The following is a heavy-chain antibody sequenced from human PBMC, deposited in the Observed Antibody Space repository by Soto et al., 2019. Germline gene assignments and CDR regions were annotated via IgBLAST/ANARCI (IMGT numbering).Heavy chain of an antibody. CDR2: ISDYNGNT. Sequence: QVQLVQSGAEVKKPGASVKVSCRASGYTFTSYGISWVRQAPGQGVEWMGWISDYNGNTNCAQQLQGRVTMTTHTSTSTAYMELLSMRSDDTAVYYCARDLNSGAVDYWGQGTLVTVSS. CDR3: ARDLNSGAVDY. J-gene: IGHJ4*02. CDR1: GYTFTSYG. D-gene: IGHD2-21*01. V-gene: IGHV1-18*01.